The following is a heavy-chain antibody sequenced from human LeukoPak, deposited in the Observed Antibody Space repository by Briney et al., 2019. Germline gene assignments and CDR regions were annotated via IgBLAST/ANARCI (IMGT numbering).Heavy chain of an antibody. V-gene: IGHV3-43*01. J-gene: IGHJ6*02. CDR1: GFTFDDYT. Sequence: GGSLRLSCAASGFTFDDYTMHWARQAPGKGLEWVSLISWDGGSTYYADSVKGRFTISRDNSKNSLYLQMNSLRTEDTASYYCAKDLGGYSGYVDYYYGMDVWGQGTTVTVSS. CDR3: AKDLGGYSGYVDYYYGMDV. D-gene: IGHD5-12*01. CDR2: ISWDGGST.